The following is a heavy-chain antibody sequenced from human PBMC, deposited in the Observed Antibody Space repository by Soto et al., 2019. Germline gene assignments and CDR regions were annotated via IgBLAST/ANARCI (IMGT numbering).Heavy chain of an antibody. J-gene: IGHJ4*02. D-gene: IGHD1-20*01. CDR3: AKAKNDYNWDNRPPFDY. V-gene: IGHV3-23*01. CDR2: ISANDVGT. CDR1: GFTLRNYA. Sequence: GGSLRLSCEASGFTLRNYAMTWVRQAPGKGLEWVSLISANDVGTYYAESVKTRFTISTDQSRSTVYLQMDSLRADDTAIYYCAKAKNDYNWDNRPPFDYWGQGTLVTVSS.